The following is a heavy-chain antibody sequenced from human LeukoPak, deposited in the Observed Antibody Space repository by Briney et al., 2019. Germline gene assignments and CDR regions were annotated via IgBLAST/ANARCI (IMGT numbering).Heavy chain of an antibody. CDR1: GYTFTGYY. CDR2: INPNSGGT. D-gene: IGHD3-10*01. V-gene: IGHV1-2*02. J-gene: IGHJ4*02. CDR3: ARGLKRTRLYGSGSSPGY. Sequence: GASVKVSCKASGYTFTGYYMHWVRQAPGQGLEWMGWINPNSGGTNYAQKFQGRVTMTRDTSISTAYMELSRLRSDDTAVYYCARGLKRTRLYGSGSSPGYWGQGTLVTVSS.